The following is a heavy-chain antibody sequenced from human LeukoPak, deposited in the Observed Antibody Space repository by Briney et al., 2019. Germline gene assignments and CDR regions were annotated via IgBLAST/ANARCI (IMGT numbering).Heavy chain of an antibody. CDR2: ISGSGGST. V-gene: IGHV3-23*01. CDR1: GFTFSIYG. D-gene: IGHD4-17*01. Sequence: GGTLRLSCAASGFTFSIYGMTWVRQAPGKGLEWVSTISGSGGSTYYADSVKGRFTISRDNSKNTLYLQMHSLRAEDTAVYYCTKGGYGEPAEYFQHWGQGTLVTVSS. CDR3: TKGGYGEPAEYFQH. J-gene: IGHJ1*01.